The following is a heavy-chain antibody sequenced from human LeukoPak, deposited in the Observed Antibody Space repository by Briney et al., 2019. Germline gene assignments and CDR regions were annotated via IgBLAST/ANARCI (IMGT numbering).Heavy chain of an antibody. D-gene: IGHD3-3*01. J-gene: IGHJ4*02. V-gene: IGHV3-53*01. CDR2: IYSGGST. Sequence: PGGSLRLSCAASGFTVSSNYMSWVRQAPGKGLEWVSVIYSGGSTYYADSVKGRSTISRDSSKNTLYLQMNSLRAEDTAVYYCAKQYYDFWSGYYSPSHYWGQGTLVTVSS. CDR3: AKQYYDFWSGYYSPSHY. CDR1: GFTVSSNY.